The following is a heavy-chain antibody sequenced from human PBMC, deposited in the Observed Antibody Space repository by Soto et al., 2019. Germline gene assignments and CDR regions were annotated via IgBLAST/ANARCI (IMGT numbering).Heavy chain of an antibody. CDR2: IIPIFGTA. V-gene: IGHV1-69*06. J-gene: IGHJ6*02. CDR1: GGTFSSYA. CDR3: ARIDSHRGPYYGSGSKQYYYYGMDV. Sequence: SVKVSCKASGGTFSSYAISWVRQAPGQGLEWMGGIIPIFGTANYAQKFQGRVTITADKSTSTAYMELSSLRSEDTAVYYCARIDSHRGPYYGSGSKQYYYYGMDVWGQGTTVTVS. D-gene: IGHD3-10*01.